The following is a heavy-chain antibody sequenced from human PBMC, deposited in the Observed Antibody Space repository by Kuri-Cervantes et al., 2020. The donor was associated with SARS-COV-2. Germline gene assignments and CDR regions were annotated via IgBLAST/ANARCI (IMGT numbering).Heavy chain of an antibody. J-gene: IGHJ4*02. V-gene: IGHV4-38-2*01. D-gene: IGHD1-26*01. CDR2: IYHSGST. CDR1: GYSINSGYY. CDR3: ASVGPGSVH. Sequence: SETLSLTCAVSGYSINSGYYWGWIRQPPGKGLEWISSIYHSGSTYYNPSLKSRVTISVDTSKNQFSLKLSSVTAADTAVYYCASVGPGSVHWGQGTLVTVSS.